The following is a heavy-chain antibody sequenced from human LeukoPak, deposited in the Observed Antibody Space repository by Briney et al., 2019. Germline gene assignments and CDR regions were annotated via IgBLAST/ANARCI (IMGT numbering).Heavy chain of an antibody. V-gene: IGHV3-23*01. Sequence: GGSLRLSCAASGFAFNAYAMSWLRQPPGKGLEWVSTINANSGTTSYAASVRGRFSISRDNSKSTLYLQLSTLRADDTATYYCAKPISGGLAVTADWFHPWGQGTLVVVSS. D-gene: IGHD6-19*01. CDR2: INANSGTT. J-gene: IGHJ5*01. CDR1: GFAFNAYA. CDR3: AKPISGGLAVTADWFHP.